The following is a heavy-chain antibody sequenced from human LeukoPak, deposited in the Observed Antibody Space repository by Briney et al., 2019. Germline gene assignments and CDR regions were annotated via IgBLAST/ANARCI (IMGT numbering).Heavy chain of an antibody. V-gene: IGHV3-11*05. CDR3: AKEFCSGGSCNLDY. D-gene: IGHD2-15*01. Sequence: PGGSLRLSCAASGFTFSDYYMSWVRQAPGKGLEWVSYISSTSTYTNYADSVKGRFTISRDNAKNSLYLQMNSLRAEDTAVYYCAKEFCSGGSCNLDYWVQGTLVTVSS. CDR2: ISSTSTYT. J-gene: IGHJ4*02. CDR1: GFTFSDYY.